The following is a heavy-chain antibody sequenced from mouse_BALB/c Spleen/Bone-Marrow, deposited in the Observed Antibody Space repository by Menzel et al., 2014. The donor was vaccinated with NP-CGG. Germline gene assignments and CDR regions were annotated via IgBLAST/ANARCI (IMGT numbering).Heavy chain of an antibody. V-gene: IGHV1S81*02. CDR1: GYTFTNYF. J-gene: IGHJ1*01. Sequence: VQLQQSGAELVKPGASVKLSCRVSGYTFTNYFVYWVKQRPGQGLEWIGEINPSNDTPNFNEKFKSKATLTVDKSSSTAYMQLSSLTSEDSAVYYCTRSGYYGYGWYFDVWGAGPTVTVSS. D-gene: IGHD1-2*01. CDR2: INPSNDTP. CDR3: TRSGYYGYGWYFDV.